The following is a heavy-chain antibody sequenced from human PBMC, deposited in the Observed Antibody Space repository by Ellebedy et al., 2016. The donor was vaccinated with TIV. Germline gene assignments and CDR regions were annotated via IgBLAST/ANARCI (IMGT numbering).Heavy chain of an antibody. CDR1: GFTFSSYG. J-gene: IGHJ4*02. D-gene: IGHD5-12*01. CDR3: AKDLRGYGSFDY. Sequence: GESLKISCTASGFTFSSYGMHWVRQAPGKGLEWVSFTRYDGSNTYYADSVKGRFTISRDNSKNTLSLQMNSLRAEDTAVYYCAKDLRGYGSFDYWGQGTLITVSS. CDR2: TRYDGSNT. V-gene: IGHV3-30*02.